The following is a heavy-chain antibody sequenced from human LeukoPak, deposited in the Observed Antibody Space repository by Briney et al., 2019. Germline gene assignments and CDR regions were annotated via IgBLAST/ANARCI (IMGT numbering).Heavy chain of an antibody. CDR1: GYSISSGYY. Sequence: SETLSLTCSVSGYSISSGYYWGWVRQPPGKGLEWIGSFYHSGSTYYSPSFQGQVTISADKSISTAYLQWSSLKASDTAMYYCARHEGGDYYYFDYWGQGTLVTVSS. CDR2: FYHSGST. J-gene: IGHJ4*02. D-gene: IGHD2/OR15-2a*01. V-gene: IGHV4-38-2*02. CDR3: ARHEGGDYYYFDY.